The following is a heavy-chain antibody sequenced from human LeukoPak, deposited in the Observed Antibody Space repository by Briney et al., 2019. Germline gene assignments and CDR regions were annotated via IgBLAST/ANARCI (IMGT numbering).Heavy chain of an antibody. V-gene: IGHV1-18*01. J-gene: IGHJ4*02. D-gene: IGHD3-10*01. CDR1: GYTFTSYG. Sequence: VASVKVSCKASGYTFTSYGISWVRQAPGQGLEWMGWISAYNGNTNYAQKLQGRVTMTTDTSTSTAYMELRSLRSDDTAVYYCARDVRVKLLWFGELLYPDYWGQGTLVTVSS. CDR2: ISAYNGNT. CDR3: ARDVRVKLLWFGELLYPDY.